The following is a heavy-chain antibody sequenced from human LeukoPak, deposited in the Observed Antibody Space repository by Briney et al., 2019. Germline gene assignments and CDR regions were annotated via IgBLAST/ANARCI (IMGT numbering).Heavy chain of an antibody. V-gene: IGHV1-46*01. CDR3: ARDNSVGDIAWWFDP. J-gene: IGHJ5*02. D-gene: IGHD1-26*01. CDR2: INPSGGST. CDR1: GYSFTSYY. Sequence: PGASVKVSCKASGYSFTSYYMHWVRQAPGQGLEWMGIINPSGGSTSYAQKFQGRVTMTRDTSTSTVYMELSSLRSEDTAVYYCARDNSVGDIAWWFDPWGQGTLVTVSS.